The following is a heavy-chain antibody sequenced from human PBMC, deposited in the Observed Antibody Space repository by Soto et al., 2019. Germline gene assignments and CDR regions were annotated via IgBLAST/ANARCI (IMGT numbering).Heavy chain of an antibody. CDR1: GGSFSSSG. CDR3: ARSLDYHDYTGYSTVGVYFDY. CDR2: IIPIFVTS. V-gene: IGHV1-69*01. D-gene: IGHD3-22*01. J-gene: IGHJ4*02. Sequence: QVQLVQSGAEVKKPGSSVKVSCKASGGSFSSSGISWVRQAPGQGLEWVGGIIPIFVTSHYAQKFQCRVTITADESTNTAYMELSSLTSEDTAVYYCARSLDYHDYTGYSTVGVYFDYWGLGTLATVYS.